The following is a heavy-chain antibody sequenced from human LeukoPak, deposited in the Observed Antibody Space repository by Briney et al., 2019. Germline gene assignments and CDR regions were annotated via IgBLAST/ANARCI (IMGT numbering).Heavy chain of an antibody. V-gene: IGHV3-20*04. CDR2: INWNGGST. J-gene: IGHJ4*02. D-gene: IGHD3-22*01. CDR3: ARGRDYDSSGSIDY. Sequence: GGSLRLSCAASGFTFDDYGMSWVRQAPGKGLEWVSGINWNGGSTGYADSVKGRFTISRDNAKNSLYLQMNSLRAEDTALYYCARGRDYDSSGSIDYWGQGTLVTVCS. CDR1: GFTFDDYG.